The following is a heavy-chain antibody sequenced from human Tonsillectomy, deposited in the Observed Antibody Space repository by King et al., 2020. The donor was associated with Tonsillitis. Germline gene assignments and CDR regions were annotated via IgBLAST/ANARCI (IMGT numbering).Heavy chain of an antibody. CDR2: ISYDGSNK. Sequence: VQLVESGGGVVQPGRSLRLSCAASGFTFSSYGMHWVRQAPGKGLEWVAVISYDGSNKYYADSVKGRFTISRDNSKNTLYLQMNSLRAEDTAVYYCAEDLQWLVLAGVIQHWGQGTLVTVSS. D-gene: IGHD6-19*01. CDR1: GFTFSSYG. J-gene: IGHJ1*01. V-gene: IGHV3-30*18. CDR3: AEDLQWLVLAGVIQH.